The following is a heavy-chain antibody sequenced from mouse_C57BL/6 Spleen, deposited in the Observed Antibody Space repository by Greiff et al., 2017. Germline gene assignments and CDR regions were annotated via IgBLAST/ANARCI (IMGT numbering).Heavy chain of an antibody. CDR2: IDPSDSET. CDR1: GYTFTSYW. D-gene: IGHD1-1*01. V-gene: IGHV1-52*01. CDR3: ARDYYGSRYFDY. Sequence: VQLQQPGAELVRPGSSVKLSCKASGYTFTSYWMHWVKQRPIQGLEWIGNIDPSDSETHYNQKFKDKATLTVDKSSSTAYMQLSSLTSEASAVYYCARDYYGSRYFDYWGQGTTLTVSS. J-gene: IGHJ2*01.